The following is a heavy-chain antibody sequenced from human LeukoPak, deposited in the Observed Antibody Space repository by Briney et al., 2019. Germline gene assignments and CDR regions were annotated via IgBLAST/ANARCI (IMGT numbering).Heavy chain of an antibody. V-gene: IGHV3-23*01. CDR1: GFTSSSFA. D-gene: IGHD4/OR15-4a*01. CDR2: IHGSGDRT. Sequence: PGGSLRLSCAASGFTSSSFAISCVRQAPGSGLEWVSAIHGSGDRTYYADSVKGRFTISRDRSSVFLQMNGLRAEDTAVYYCAKDQGNDYGDQLHYWGEGALVTVSS. J-gene: IGHJ4*02. CDR3: AKDQGNDYGDQLHY.